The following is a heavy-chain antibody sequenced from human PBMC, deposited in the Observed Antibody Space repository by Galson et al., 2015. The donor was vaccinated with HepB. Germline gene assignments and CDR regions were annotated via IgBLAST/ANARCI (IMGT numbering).Heavy chain of an antibody. J-gene: IGHJ4*02. V-gene: IGHV3-15*01. D-gene: IGHD3-10*01. CDR2: IQSKSDGGII. CDR1: GFTFRNAW. Sequence: SLRLSCAVSGFTFRNAWMSWVRQAPGKGLEWLGRIQSKSDGGIIDYAAPVKGRFTMSRDDSKNTLYLQMNNLKTEDTAAYYCTTDYVRAYGSGSPPYFDHWGQGTLVTVSS. CDR3: TTDYVRAYGSGSPPYFDH.